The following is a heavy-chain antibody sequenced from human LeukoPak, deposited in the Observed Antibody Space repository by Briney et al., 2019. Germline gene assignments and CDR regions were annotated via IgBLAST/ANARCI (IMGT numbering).Heavy chain of an antibody. V-gene: IGHV4-34*01. CDR2: IYYSGTT. J-gene: IGHJ4*02. CDR1: GGSFSGYY. Sequence: PSETLSLTCAVYGGSFSGYYWSWIRQPPGKGLEWVGSIYYSGTTYYNPSLKSRVTISVDTSKNQFSLKVTSVTAADTALYYCGRSAGFVHFDHWGQGTLVTVSS. CDR3: GRSAGFVHFDH. D-gene: IGHD3-16*01.